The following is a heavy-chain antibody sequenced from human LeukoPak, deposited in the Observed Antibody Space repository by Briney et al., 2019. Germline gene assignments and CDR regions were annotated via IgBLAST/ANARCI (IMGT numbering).Heavy chain of an antibody. CDR1: GFTFSSYG. J-gene: IGHJ4*02. CDR2: IWYDGSNK. D-gene: IGHD2-2*01. V-gene: IGHV3-33*01. CDR3: ARADSRYCSSTSCYRSYDY. Sequence: GRSLRLSCAASGFTFSSYGMHWVRQAPGKGLEWVAVIWYDGSNKYYADSVKGRFTISRDNSKNTLYLQMNSLRAEDTAVYYCARADSRYCSSTSCYRSYDYWGQGTLVTVSS.